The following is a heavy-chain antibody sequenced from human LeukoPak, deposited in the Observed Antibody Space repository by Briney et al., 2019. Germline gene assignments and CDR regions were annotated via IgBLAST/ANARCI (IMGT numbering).Heavy chain of an antibody. CDR3: AKADSSGYYYVPFDY. CDR1: GFTFNIHG. J-gene: IGHJ4*02. Sequence: TGGSLRLSCAASGFTFNIHGMNWVRQAPGKGPEWVSGIGPSGEKTYYADSVKGRFTISRDNSEKTGYLQMNSLRAEDTAVYYCAKADSSGYYYVPFDYWGQGTLVTVSS. V-gene: IGHV3-23*01. CDR2: IGPSGEKT. D-gene: IGHD3-22*01.